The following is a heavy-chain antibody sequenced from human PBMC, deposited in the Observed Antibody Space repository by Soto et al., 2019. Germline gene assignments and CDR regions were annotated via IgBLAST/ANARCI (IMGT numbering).Heavy chain of an antibody. CDR1: GESISSSSYY. D-gene: IGHD2-21*02. Sequence: SETLSLTCIVSGESISSSSYYWGWIRRPPGKGLEWIGSIYYSGRTYYNPSSKSRVTISTDTSKNQFSLKLGSVTATDTAVYYCARQRTTVVTQAYFDHWGQGALVTVSS. CDR3: ARQRTTVVTQAYFDH. V-gene: IGHV4-39*01. CDR2: IYYSGRT. J-gene: IGHJ4*02.